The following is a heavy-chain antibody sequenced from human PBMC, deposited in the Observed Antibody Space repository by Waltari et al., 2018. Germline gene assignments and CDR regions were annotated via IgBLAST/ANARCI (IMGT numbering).Heavy chain of an antibody. D-gene: IGHD3-22*01. CDR2: ISGSGCST. Sequence: EVQLLESGGGLVQPGGSLRLSCAASGFTFSSYAMSWVRQAPGKGLGWVSAISGSGCSTYYADSVKGRFTISRDNSKNTLYLQMNSLRAEDTAVYYCAKDLMANYYDSSGYYWGYYFDYWGQGTLVTVSS. CDR3: AKDLMANYYDSSGYYWGYYFDY. V-gene: IGHV3-23*01. J-gene: IGHJ4*02. CDR1: GFTFSSYA.